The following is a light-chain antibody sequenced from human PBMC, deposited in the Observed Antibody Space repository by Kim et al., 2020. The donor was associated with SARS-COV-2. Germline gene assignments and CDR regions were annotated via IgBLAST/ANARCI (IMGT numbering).Light chain of an antibody. J-gene: IGKJ5*01. Sequence: DIQMTQSPSTVSASVGDRVTITCRASQSFSSWLAWYQQKPVKAPKLLFYQTSSLQSGVPSRFSGSGSGAEFPRTINSLQPDDFATYYCQQYNNYSITVGQGTRLEIK. V-gene: IGKV1-5*03. CDR3: QQYNNYSIT. CDR2: QTS. CDR1: QSFSSW.